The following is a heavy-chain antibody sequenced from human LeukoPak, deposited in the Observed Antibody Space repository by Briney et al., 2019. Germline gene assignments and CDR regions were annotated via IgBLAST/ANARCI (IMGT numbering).Heavy chain of an antibody. CDR2: IYYSGST. D-gene: IGHD3-3*01. V-gene: IGHV4-39*01. CDR1: GGSISSSSYY. Sequence: SGTLSLTCTVSGGSISSSSYYWGWIRQPPGKGLEWIGSIYYSGSTYYNPSLKSRVTISVDTSKNQFSLKLSSVTAADTAVYYCARSNYSDRPYYDFWSGYPNWFDPWGQGTLVTVSS. J-gene: IGHJ5*02. CDR3: ARSNYSDRPYYDFWSGYPNWFDP.